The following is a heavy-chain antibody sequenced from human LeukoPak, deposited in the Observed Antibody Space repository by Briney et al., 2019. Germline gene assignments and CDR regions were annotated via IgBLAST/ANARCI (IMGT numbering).Heavy chain of an antibody. CDR2: ISGDGRST. Sequence: PGGSLRLSCAASGFTFTSHAMSWVRQAPGKGLEWVSAISGDGRSTSYRDSVRGRFVISSDRSKNTMYLQMNSLRVEDTAVYFCAKGGYSSGPDYFDSWGQGTLVTVSS. J-gene: IGHJ4*02. CDR3: AKGGYSSGPDYFDS. D-gene: IGHD4-11*01. V-gene: IGHV3-23*01. CDR1: GFTFTSHA.